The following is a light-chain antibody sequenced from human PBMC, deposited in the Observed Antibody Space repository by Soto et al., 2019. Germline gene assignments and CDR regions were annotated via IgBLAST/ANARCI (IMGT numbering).Light chain of an antibody. Sequence: DIQMTQSPSSVSASVGDTVTITCRASQAVSTWLAWYQQKPGGAPKLLIYAASTLQSAVPSRFSGSGYGSDFNLTIRSLQTEDFASYYCQEGASFPRTFGGGTKVEIK. V-gene: IGKV1-12*01. CDR3: QEGASFPRT. CDR1: QAVSTW. CDR2: AAS. J-gene: IGKJ4*01.